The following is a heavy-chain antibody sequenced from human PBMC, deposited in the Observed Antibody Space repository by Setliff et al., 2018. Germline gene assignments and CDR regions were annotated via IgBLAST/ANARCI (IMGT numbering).Heavy chain of an antibody. Sequence: SETLSLTCAVYGGSFSGYYWSWIRQPPGKGLELIGEINHSGRTNYNPSLKSRVTISVDTSKKQFSLKLSSVTASDTAVYYCASMGDYSSNWYGRNWLDPWGQGTLVTVSS. J-gene: IGHJ5*02. CDR1: GGSFSGYY. CDR3: ASMGDYSSNWYGRNWLDP. CDR2: INHSGRT. V-gene: IGHV4-34*01. D-gene: IGHD6-13*01.